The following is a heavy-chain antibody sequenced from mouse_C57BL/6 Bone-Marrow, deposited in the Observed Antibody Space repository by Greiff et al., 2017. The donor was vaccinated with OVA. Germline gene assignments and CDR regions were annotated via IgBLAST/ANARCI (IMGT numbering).Heavy chain of an antibody. CDR2: ISNGGGST. J-gene: IGHJ3*01. CDR3: ARRGTYDWFAY. D-gene: IGHD2-3*01. V-gene: IGHV5-12*01. CDR1: GFTFSDYY. Sequence: EVKLMESGGGLVQPGGSLKLSCAASGFTFSDYYMYWVRQTPEKRLEWVAYISNGGGSTYYPDTVKGRFTISRDNAKNTLYLQMSRLKSEDTAMYYCARRGTYDWFAYWGQGTLVTVSA.